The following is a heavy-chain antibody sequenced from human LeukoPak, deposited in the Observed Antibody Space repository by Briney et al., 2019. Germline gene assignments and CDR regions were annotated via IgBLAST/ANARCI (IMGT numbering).Heavy chain of an antibody. D-gene: IGHD3-22*01. Sequence: PSETLSLTCAVYGGSFSGYYWSWIRQPPGKGLEWIGEINHSGSTNYNPSLKSRVTISVDTSKNQFSLKLSSVTAADTAVYYCARHSLAVYYDYRSYWYFDLWGRGTLVTVSS. CDR1: GGSFSGYY. CDR3: ARHSLAVYYDYRSYWYFDL. CDR2: INHSGST. V-gene: IGHV4-34*01. J-gene: IGHJ2*01.